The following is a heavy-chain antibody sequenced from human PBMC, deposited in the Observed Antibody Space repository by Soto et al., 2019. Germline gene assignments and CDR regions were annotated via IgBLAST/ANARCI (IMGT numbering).Heavy chain of an antibody. CDR3: ARDSVRGSYGSKNYGMDV. CDR2: IIPIFGTA. Sequence: SVKVSCKASGGTFSSYAISRVRQAPGQGLEWMGGIIPIFGTANYAQKFQGRVTITADKSTSTAYMELSSLRSEDTAVYYCARDSVRGSYGSKNYGMDVWGQGTTVTVSS. J-gene: IGHJ6*02. CDR1: GGTFSSYA. V-gene: IGHV1-69*06. D-gene: IGHD5-18*01.